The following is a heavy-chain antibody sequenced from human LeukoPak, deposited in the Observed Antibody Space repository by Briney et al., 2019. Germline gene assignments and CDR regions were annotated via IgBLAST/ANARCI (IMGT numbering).Heavy chain of an antibody. J-gene: IGHJ3*02. V-gene: IGHV4-59*11. D-gene: IGHD4-17*01. Sequence: SETLSLTCAVSDDSFSSHYWTWIRQPPGKGLEWIGYISYIGSTNYNPSLKSRVTISIDTSRNQFYLRLSSVTAADTAVYYCARDLVTVTKGFDIWGQGTMVSVSS. CDR2: ISYIGST. CDR3: ARDLVTVTKGFDI. CDR1: DDSFSSHY.